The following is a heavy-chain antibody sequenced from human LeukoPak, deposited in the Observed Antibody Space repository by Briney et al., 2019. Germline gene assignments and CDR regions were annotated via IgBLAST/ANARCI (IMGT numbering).Heavy chain of an antibody. J-gene: IGHJ4*02. V-gene: IGHV3-7*03. CDR3: AKGAYDYIEIAYFDY. CDR1: GFMFSSFW. Sequence: GGSLRLSCAASGFMFSSFWMGWVRQAPGKGPEWVANIGPGSDTYYVESVRGRFTISRDNAQSSLYLQMDSLRAEDTAVYYCAKGAYDYIEIAYFDYWGQGSLVTVSS. D-gene: IGHD5-12*01. CDR2: IGPGSDT.